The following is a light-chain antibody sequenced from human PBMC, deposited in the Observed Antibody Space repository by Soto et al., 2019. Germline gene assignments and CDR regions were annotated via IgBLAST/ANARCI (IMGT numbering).Light chain of an antibody. Sequence: QSALTQPPSASVSPGQSVTISCTGTSSDVGGYHYVSWYQQHPGKAPKLMIYEVSKRPSGVPDRFSGSKSGNTASLTVSGLQAEDEADYFCCSYAGSNNWGVFGGGTKLTVL. CDR1: SSDVGGYHY. V-gene: IGLV2-8*01. J-gene: IGLJ2*01. CDR2: EVS. CDR3: CSYAGSNNWGV.